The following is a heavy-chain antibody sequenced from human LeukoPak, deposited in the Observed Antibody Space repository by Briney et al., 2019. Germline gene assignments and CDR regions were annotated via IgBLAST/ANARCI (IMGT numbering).Heavy chain of an antibody. J-gene: IGHJ4*02. CDR2: ISSSSAYI. V-gene: IGHV3-21*06. D-gene: IGHD3-10*01. CDR3: AKTMVRGVIPGDY. Sequence: GGSLRLSCAVSGFTFSSYSMNWVRQAPGKGLEWVSSISSSSAYISYADSVKGRFTISRDNAKYSLYLQMNSLKAEDTAVYYCAKTMVRGVIPGDYWGQGTLVTVSS. CDR1: GFTFSSYS.